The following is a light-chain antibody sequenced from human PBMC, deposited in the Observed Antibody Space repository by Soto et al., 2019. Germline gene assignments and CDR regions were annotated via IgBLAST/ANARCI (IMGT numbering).Light chain of an antibody. CDR2: DAS. Sequence: EIVLTQSPSTLYLSPWERATLSCMASQSVSSYLAWYQQKPGQAPRLLIYDASNRATGIPARFSGSGSGTDFTLTISSLEPEDFAVYYCQQRSNWPPITFGQGTRLEMK. CDR1: QSVSSY. CDR3: QQRSNWPPIT. V-gene: IGKV3-11*01. J-gene: IGKJ5*01.